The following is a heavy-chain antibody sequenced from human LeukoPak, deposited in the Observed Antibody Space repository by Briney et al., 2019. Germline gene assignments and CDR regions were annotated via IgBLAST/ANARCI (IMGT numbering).Heavy chain of an antibody. D-gene: IGHD6-19*01. CDR1: GFTFSSYW. CDR2: IKQDGSEK. Sequence: PGGSLRLSCAASGFTFSSYWMSWVRQAPGKGLEWVATIKQDGSEKYYVGSVKGRFTISRDNAKNSLYLQMNNLRAEDTAVYYCARVGHATHSVADTNYYFDYWGQGTLVTVSS. J-gene: IGHJ4*02. V-gene: IGHV3-7*03. CDR3: ARVGHATHSVADTNYYFDY.